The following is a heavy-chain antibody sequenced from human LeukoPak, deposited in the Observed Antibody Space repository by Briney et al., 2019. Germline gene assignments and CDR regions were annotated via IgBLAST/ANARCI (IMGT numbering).Heavy chain of an antibody. CDR1: DGSISSGAYY. V-gene: IGHV4-30-4*08. J-gene: IGHJ3*02. Sequence: SETLSLTCTVSDGSISSGAYYWSWIRQPPEKGLEWIGYIYYSGSTYYSPSLKSRLTISVDTSKNQFSLKLSSVTAADTAVYYCAREIKPCGGACYSGPFDIWGQGTMVTVSS. CDR2: IYYSGST. D-gene: IGHD2-21*01. CDR3: AREIKPCGGACYSGPFDI.